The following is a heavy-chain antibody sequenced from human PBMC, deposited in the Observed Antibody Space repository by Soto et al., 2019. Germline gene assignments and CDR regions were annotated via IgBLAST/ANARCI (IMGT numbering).Heavy chain of an antibody. CDR1: GGTFSSYA. D-gene: IGHD3-22*01. J-gene: IGHJ6*02. Sequence: SVKVSCKASGGTFSSYAISWVRQAPGQGLEWMGGIIPIFGTANYARKFQGRVTITADESTSTAYMELSSLRSEDTAVYYCARGGRITMIVVPRSDYYYYGMDVWGQGTTVTVSS. CDR2: IIPIFGTA. V-gene: IGHV1-69*13. CDR3: ARGGRITMIVVPRSDYYYYGMDV.